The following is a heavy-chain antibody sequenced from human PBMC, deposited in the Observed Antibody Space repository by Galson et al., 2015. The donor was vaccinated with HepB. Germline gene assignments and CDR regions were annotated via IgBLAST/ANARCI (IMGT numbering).Heavy chain of an antibody. Sequence: SLRLSCAASGFTFSSYWMSWVRQAPGKGLEWVANIKQDGSEKYYVDSVKGRFTISRDNAKNSLYLQMNSLRAEDTAVYYCARVLGSSLRSPSDYSGPGALVTVSS. V-gene: IGHV3-7*03. CDR3: ARVLGSSLRSPSDY. J-gene: IGHJ4*02. CDR2: IKQDGSEK. CDR1: GFTFSSYW. D-gene: IGHD1-26*01.